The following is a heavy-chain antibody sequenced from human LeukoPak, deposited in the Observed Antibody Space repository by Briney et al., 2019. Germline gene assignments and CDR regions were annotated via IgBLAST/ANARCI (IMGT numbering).Heavy chain of an antibody. CDR2: IYYGGST. D-gene: IGHD4-17*01. V-gene: IGHV4-39*01. Sequence: KTSETLSLTCIVSGGSISSSSYYWGWIRQPPGTGLEWIGNIYYGGSTSYTPSLKSRLTISIDTSKNQFSLKLSSVTAADTAVYYCARLLTSVTPSNTRPWGQGTLVTVSS. J-gene: IGHJ5*02. CDR3: ARLLTSVTPSNTRP. CDR1: GGSISSSSYY.